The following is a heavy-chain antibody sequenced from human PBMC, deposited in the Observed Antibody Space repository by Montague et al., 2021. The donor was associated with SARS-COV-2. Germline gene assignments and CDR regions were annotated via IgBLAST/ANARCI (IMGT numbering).Heavy chain of an antibody. D-gene: IGHD6-13*01. CDR2: ISWDGTTT. CDR3: AQGIGDSRSFLEF. Sequence: SLRLSYAASGFKFDDYTMHRVRQVPGKVLQWVSLISWDGTTTHXXXSXXGRFTISRDNSISSLYLQMSSLRNDDTGLYYCAQGIGDSRSFLEFWGQGTLLTVSS. V-gene: IGHV3-43*01. J-gene: IGHJ4*02. CDR1: GFKFDDYT.